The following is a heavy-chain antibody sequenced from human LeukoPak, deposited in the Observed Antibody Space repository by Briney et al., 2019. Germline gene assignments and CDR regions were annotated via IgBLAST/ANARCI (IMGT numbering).Heavy chain of an antibody. CDR3: ARAPWGYCSGGSCYGGQYYYYYYYMDV. J-gene: IGHJ6*03. Sequence: ASVKVSCKASGYTFTDRYVHWVRQAPGQGLEWIGWINPNSGGTKYAQNFQGRVSMTRDTSITTAYMELSSLRSEDTAVYYCARAPWGYCSGGSCYGGQYYYYYYYMDVWGKGTTVTVSS. CDR1: GYTFTDRY. CDR2: INPNSGGT. V-gene: IGHV1-2*02. D-gene: IGHD2-15*01.